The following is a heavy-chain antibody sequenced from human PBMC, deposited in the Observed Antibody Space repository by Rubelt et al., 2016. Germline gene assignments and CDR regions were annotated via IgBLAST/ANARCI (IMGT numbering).Heavy chain of an antibody. J-gene: IGHJ3*02. CDR3: TTGGSINYYGSGTAHDAFDI. V-gene: IGHV3-7*01. Sequence: GFTFSSYWMGWVRLAPGKGLECVANIKPNEREKYYAKSVEGRFTISRDNAKNSLYLQMNSLRAEDTAVYYCTTGGSINYYGSGTAHDAFDIWGQGTMITVSS. D-gene: IGHD3-10*01. CDR1: GFTFSSYW. CDR2: IKPNEREK.